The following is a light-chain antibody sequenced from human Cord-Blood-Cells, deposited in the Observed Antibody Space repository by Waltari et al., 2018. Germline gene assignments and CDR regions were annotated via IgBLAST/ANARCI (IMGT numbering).Light chain of an antibody. V-gene: IGKV3-11*01. CDR1: QSVSSY. Sequence: EIVLTQSPATLSLSPGERATLSCRASQSVSSYLAWYQQKPGQAPRLLNYDASNRATGIPARFSGSGSGTDFTLTISSLEPEDFAVYYCQQRSNWPPLTFGGVTKVEIK. J-gene: IGKJ4*01. CDR2: DAS. CDR3: QQRSNWPPLT.